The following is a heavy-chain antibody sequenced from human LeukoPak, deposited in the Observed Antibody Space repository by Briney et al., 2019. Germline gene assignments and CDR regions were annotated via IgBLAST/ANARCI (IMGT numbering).Heavy chain of an antibody. J-gene: IGHJ6*02. Sequence: PSETLSLTCTVSGGSISSGGYYWTWIRQHPGKGLEWIGYIYYSGNTDSSPSLRSRVTFSVDTSKNQFSLKVSSVTAADTAVYYCAREGRVDVWGQGTTVTVSS. D-gene: IGHD3-10*01. CDR3: AREGRVDV. CDR1: GGSISSGGYY. CDR2: IYYSGNT. V-gene: IGHV4-31*03.